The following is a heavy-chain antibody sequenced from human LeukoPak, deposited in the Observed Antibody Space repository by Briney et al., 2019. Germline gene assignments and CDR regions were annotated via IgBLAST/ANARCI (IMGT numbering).Heavy chain of an antibody. CDR3: ARALSGSYPY. J-gene: IGHJ4*02. CDR1: GFTFDDYA. CDR2: IYSGGST. V-gene: IGHV3-53*01. Sequence: GGSLRLPCAASGFTFDDYAMHWVRQAPGKGLEWVSVIYSGGSTYYADSVKGRFTISRDNSKNTLYLQMNSLRAEDTAVYYCARALSGSYPYWGQGTLVTVSS. D-gene: IGHD1-26*01.